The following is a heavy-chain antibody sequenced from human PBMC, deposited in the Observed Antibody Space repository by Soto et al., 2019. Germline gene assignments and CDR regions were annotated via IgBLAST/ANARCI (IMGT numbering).Heavy chain of an antibody. J-gene: IGHJ4*02. V-gene: IGHV3-23*01. CDR1: GFTFSSYT. CDR3: AKAWGIDY. CDR2: ISGSGSST. Sequence: EVQLLESGGGLVEPGGSRRLSCAASGFTFSSYTMSWVRQAPGKGLEWVSTISGSGSSTYSANSVNGRFTISRDNSKNILDLQMNILRVEDTAIYYGAKAWGIDYWGQGTLVTVSS. D-gene: IGHD7-27*01.